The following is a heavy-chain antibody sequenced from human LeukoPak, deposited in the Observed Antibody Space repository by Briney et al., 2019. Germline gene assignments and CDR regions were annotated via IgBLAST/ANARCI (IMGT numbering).Heavy chain of an antibody. CDR1: GFTFSSYA. J-gene: IGHJ6*02. D-gene: IGHD3-16*01. CDR3: ARGLTYYGMDV. V-gene: IGHV3-23*01. CDR2: ITDNGVNT. Sequence: GGSLRLSCAASGFTFSSYAMAWVRQAPGKGLEWVSAITDNGVNTYHADSVRGRFTISRDNSKDTLYLQMNSLRAEDTAVYYCARGLTYYGMDVWGQGTTVTVSS.